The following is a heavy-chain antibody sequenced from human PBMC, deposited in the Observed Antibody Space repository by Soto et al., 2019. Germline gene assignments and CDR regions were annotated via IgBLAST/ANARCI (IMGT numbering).Heavy chain of an antibody. CDR1: GGTFSSYA. CDR3: ATPRRVVTAMVVGAGGFDP. CDR2: IIPIFGTA. D-gene: IGHD5-18*01. J-gene: IGHJ5*02. V-gene: IGHV1-69*01. Sequence: QVQLVQSGAEVKKPGSSVKVSCKASGGTFSSYAISWVRQAPGQGLEWMGGIIPIFGTANYAQKFQGRVTITADEARSTDYTELGSLRSEDTAVYYGATPRRVVTAMVVGAGGFDPWGQGALGTVST.